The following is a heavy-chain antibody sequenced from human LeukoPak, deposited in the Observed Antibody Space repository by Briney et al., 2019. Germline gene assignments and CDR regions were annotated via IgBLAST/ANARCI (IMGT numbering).Heavy chain of an antibody. D-gene: IGHD3-9*01. V-gene: IGHV4-39*01. CDR3: ARLRYPRMNWFDP. CDR2: IYYSGST. J-gene: IGHJ5*02. CDR1: GGSISSSSYY. Sequence: PSETLSLTCTVSGGSISSSSYYWGWIRQPPGKGLEWIGSIYYSGSTYYNPSLKSRVTISVDTSKNQFSLKLSSVTAADTAVYYCARLRYPRMNWFDPWGQGTLVTVSS.